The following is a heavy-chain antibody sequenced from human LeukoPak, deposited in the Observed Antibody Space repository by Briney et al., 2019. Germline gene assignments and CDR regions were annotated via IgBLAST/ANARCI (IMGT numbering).Heavy chain of an antibody. CDR2: ISGSGGST. J-gene: IGHJ4*02. CDR1: GYSFTSYW. V-gene: IGHV3-23*01. Sequence: GESLKISCKGSGYSFTSYWIGWVRQAPGKGLEWVSAISGSGGSTYYADSVKGRFTISRDNSKNTLYLQMNSLRAEDTAVYYCAKSLRYDSSGYHYPFDYWGQGTLVTVSS. CDR3: AKSLRYDSSGYHYPFDY. D-gene: IGHD3-22*01.